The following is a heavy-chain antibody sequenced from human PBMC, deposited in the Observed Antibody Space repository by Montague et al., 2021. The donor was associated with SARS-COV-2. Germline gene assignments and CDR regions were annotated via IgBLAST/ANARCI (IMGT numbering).Heavy chain of an antibody. V-gene: IGHV3-30-3*01. J-gene: IGHJ4*02. CDR3: ARDWAMVRGVIRYPEDY. Sequence: SLRLSCAASGFTFSSYAMHWVRQAPGKGLEWVAVISYDGSNKYYADSVKGRFTISRDNPKNTLYLQMNSLRAEDTAVYYCARDWAMVRGVIRYPEDYWGQGTLVTVSS. CDR2: ISYDGSNK. D-gene: IGHD3-10*01. CDR1: GFTFSSYA.